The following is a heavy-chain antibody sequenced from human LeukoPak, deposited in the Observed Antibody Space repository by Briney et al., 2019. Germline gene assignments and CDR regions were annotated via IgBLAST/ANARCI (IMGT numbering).Heavy chain of an antibody. V-gene: IGHV1-18*01. CDR1: GYTFTSYA. CDR3: ARDPAALWFGESICDH. J-gene: IGHJ4*02. CDR2: ISASKGNT. D-gene: IGHD3-10*01. Sequence: ASVKVSCKASGYTFTSYAMNWVRQAPGQGLEWMGWISASKGNTNYAQKLHGRFTMTRDTSTSTAYMELRGLRSDDTAVYYCARDPAALWFGESICDHWGQGTLVTVSS.